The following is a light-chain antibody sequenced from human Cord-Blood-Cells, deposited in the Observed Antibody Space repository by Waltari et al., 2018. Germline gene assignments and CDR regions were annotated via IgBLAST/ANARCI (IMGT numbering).Light chain of an antibody. CDR3: QQYNSYPPVT. J-gene: IGKJ3*01. CDR2: AAS. Sequence: DIQMTQSPSSLSASVGDRVTITSRASQGISNYSAWFQQKPGKPPKSLIYAASSLQSGVPSTFSGSGSRTDFTLTISSRQPEDVATYYCQQYNSYPPVTFGPGTKVDIK. V-gene: IGKV1-16*01. CDR1: QGISNY.